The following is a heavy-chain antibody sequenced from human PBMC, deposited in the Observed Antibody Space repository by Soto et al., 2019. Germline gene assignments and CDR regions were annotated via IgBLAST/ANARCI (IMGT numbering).Heavy chain of an antibody. D-gene: IGHD6-19*01. CDR1: GGSISRYY. CDR2: IYYMGST. V-gene: IGHV4-59*01. Sequence: PSETLSLTCTVAGGSISRYYWSWIRQPPGKGLEWIGYIYYMGSTNYNPSLKSRVTISVDTSKNQFSLKLSSVTAADTAVYYCARAVAKRGVNWFAPWGQGTLVTVSS. J-gene: IGHJ5*02. CDR3: ARAVAKRGVNWFAP.